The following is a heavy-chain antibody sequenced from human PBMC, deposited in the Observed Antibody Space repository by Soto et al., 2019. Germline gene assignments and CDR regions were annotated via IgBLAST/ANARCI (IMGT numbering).Heavy chain of an antibody. J-gene: IGHJ4*02. D-gene: IGHD3-10*01. V-gene: IGHV3-23*01. Sequence: EVQLWECGGGLVQPGWSLRLSCGGSGFTFNSYAMTWVRQAPGKGLEWVSAISGSGGTTYYANSVKGRFTISRDQSKDTLYLQMNSLRAEDTAIYYCAKDRHYGSGTYSDSYLDYWGQGTLVTVSS. CDR3: AKDRHYGSGTYSDSYLDY. CDR1: GFTFNSYA. CDR2: ISGSGGTT.